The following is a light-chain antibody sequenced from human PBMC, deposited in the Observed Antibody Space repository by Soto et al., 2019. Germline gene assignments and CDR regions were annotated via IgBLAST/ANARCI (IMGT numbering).Light chain of an antibody. Sequence: ALTQPASVSGSPGQSITISCTGTSSDVGGYDYVSWYQLHPGKAPKLMVFEVSNRPSGVSYRFSGSKSGNTASLTISGLQAEDEADYFCSSYSISTAYLFGTGTKLTVL. CDR1: SSDVGGYDY. J-gene: IGLJ1*01. CDR2: EVS. V-gene: IGLV2-14*01. CDR3: SSYSISTAYL.